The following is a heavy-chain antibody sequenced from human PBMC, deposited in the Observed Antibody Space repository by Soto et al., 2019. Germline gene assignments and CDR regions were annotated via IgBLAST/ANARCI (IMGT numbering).Heavy chain of an antibody. CDR1: GGSISSYY. CDR3: ARSYSSSWKPNWFDP. J-gene: IGHJ5*02. CDR2: IYYSGST. D-gene: IGHD6-13*01. V-gene: IGHV4-59*01. Sequence: QVQLQESGPGLVKPSETLSLTCTVSGGSISSYYWIWIRQPPGKGLEWIGYIYYSGSTNYNPSLKSRVTISVDTSKNQFSLKLSSVTAADTAVYYCARSYSSSWKPNWFDPWGQGTLVTVSS.